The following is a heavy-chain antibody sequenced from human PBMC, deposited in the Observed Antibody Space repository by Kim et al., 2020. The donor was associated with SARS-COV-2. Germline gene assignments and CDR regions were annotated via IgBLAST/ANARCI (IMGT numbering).Heavy chain of an antibody. V-gene: IGHV1-8*01. CDR3: ARDALDLYYYYGMDV. Sequence: ASVKVSCKASGYTFTSYDINWVRQATGQGLEWMGWMNPNCGNTGYAQKFQGRVTMTRNTSISTAYMELSSLRSEDTAVYYCARDALDLYYYYGMDVWGQGTTVTVSS. CDR2: MNPNCGNT. J-gene: IGHJ6*02. D-gene: IGHD1-1*01. CDR1: GYTFTSYD.